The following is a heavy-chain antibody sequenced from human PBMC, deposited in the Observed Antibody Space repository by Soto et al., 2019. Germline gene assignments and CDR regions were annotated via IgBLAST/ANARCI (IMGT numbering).Heavy chain of an antibody. Sequence: EVQLVESGGGLVKPGGSLRLSCAASGFTFSSYSMNWVRQAPGKGLEWVSSISSSSSYIYYADSVKGRFTISRDNAKNSLYLQMNVLRAEDTAVYYCAGGLVLRFLEWLSPLGYWCQGSLVTVSS. CDR2: ISSSSSYI. J-gene: IGHJ4*02. CDR1: GFTFSSYS. D-gene: IGHD3-3*01. CDR3: AGGLVLRFLEWLSPLGY. V-gene: IGHV3-21*01.